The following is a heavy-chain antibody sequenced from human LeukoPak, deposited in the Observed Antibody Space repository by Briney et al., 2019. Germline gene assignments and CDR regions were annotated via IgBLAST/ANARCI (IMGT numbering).Heavy chain of an antibody. CDR2: INPNSGGT. CDR3: ARDGYSSSWYSNYYYYMDV. J-gene: IGHJ6*03. D-gene: IGHD6-13*01. CDR1: RYTFTGYY. Sequence: ASVKVSCKASRYTFTGYYMHWVRQAPGQGLEWMGWINPNSGGTNYAQKFQGRVTMTRDTSISTAYMELSRLRSDDTAVYYCARDGYSSSWYSNYYYYMDVWGKGTTVTISS. V-gene: IGHV1-2*02.